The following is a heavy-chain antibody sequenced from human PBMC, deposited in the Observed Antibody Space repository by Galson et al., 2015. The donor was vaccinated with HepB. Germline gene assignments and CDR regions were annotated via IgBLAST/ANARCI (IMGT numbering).Heavy chain of an antibody. Sequence: QSGAEVKKPGESLKISCKGSGYSFTSYWIGWVRQMPGKGLEWMGIIYPGDSDTRYSPSFQGQVTISADKSISTAYLQWSSLKASDTAMYYCARTAWLVGPELNDYYYYGMDVWGQGTTVTVSS. CDR2: IYPGDSDT. J-gene: IGHJ6*02. CDR3: ARTAWLVGPELNDYYYYGMDV. D-gene: IGHD6-19*01. CDR1: GYSFTSYW. V-gene: IGHV5-51*01.